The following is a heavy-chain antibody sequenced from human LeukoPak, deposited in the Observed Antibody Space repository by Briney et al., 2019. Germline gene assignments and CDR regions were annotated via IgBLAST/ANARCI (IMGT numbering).Heavy chain of an antibody. D-gene: IGHD3-22*01. CDR3: ARVGWHYYDSSGPIREFDY. V-gene: IGHV1-18*01. Sequence: ASVKVSCKASGYTFTSYGISWVRQAPGQGLEWRGWISAYNGNTNYAQKLQGRVTMTTDTSTSTAYMELRSLRSDDTAVYYCARVGWHYYDSSGPIREFDYWGQGTLVTVSS. J-gene: IGHJ4*02. CDR1: GYTFTSYG. CDR2: ISAYNGNT.